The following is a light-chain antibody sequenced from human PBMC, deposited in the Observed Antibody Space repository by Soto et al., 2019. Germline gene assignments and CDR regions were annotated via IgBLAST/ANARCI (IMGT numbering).Light chain of an antibody. V-gene: IGKV1-39*01. CDR3: QQSYSTPLS. J-gene: IGKJ4*01. CDR2: AAS. CDR1: RNMSYY. Sequence: DIQMTQSPSSLSASVGDGVTITCRASRNMSYYLNWYQQKPGKAPKLLIYAASSLQSGVPSRFSGSASGTDFTLAISSLQPEDFATYYCQQSYSTPLSFGGGTKVEIK.